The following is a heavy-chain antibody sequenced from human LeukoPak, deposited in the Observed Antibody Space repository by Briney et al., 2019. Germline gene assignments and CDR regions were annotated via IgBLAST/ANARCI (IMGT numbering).Heavy chain of an antibody. J-gene: IGHJ4*03. CDR3: ARRRCSSTSCFFDY. Sequence: GGSLRLSCGASGFTFSDDWMSWVRQAPGKGLEWVANIKQDGSEKYYVDSVKGRFTISRDNAKNSLYLQMNSLRAEDTTVYYCARRRCSSTSCFFDYWGQGTLVTVSS. CDR2: IKQDGSEK. D-gene: IGHD2-2*01. CDR1: GFTFSDDW. V-gene: IGHV3-7*01.